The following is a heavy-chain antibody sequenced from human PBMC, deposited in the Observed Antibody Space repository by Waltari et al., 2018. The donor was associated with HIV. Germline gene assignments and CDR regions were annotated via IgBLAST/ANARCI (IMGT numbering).Heavy chain of an antibody. CDR3: ATGVRYYGP. Sequence: AESGGRLIQAGGSVGLSCTASNFSVPGKHVTWIRQTPGGSLEWVAVIYPDDTTHYADSVSGRFTISRAKSRTTVLLLMNGLFVDDTATYFCATGVRYYGPWGQGTRVTVSS. CDR1: NFSVPGKH. D-gene: IGHD3-10*01. J-gene: IGHJ5*02. CDR2: IYPDDTT. V-gene: IGHV3-53*01.